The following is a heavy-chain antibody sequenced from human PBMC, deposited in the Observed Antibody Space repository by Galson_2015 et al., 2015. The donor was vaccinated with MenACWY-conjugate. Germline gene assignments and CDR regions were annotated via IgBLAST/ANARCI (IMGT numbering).Heavy chain of an antibody. J-gene: IGHJ5*02. D-gene: IGHD3-10*01. CDR2: INWNGGST. Sequence: SLRLSCAASGFNFDDYAMNWVRQAPGKGLEWVSGINWNGGSTDYVDSVRGRFTVSRDNSKNTLFLQMNSLRAEDTAVYHCARELYYFGSLGWFDPWGQGTLVTVSS. CDR1: GFNFDDYA. V-gene: IGHV3-20*01. CDR3: ARELYYFGSLGWFDP.